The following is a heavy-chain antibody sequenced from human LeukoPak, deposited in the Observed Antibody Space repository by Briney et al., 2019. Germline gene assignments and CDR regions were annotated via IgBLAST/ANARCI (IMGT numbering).Heavy chain of an antibody. CDR1: GGSISRSSYH. Sequence: PSETLSLTCTVSGGSISRSSYHWGWIRQPPGKGLEWIGSIYYSGSTYYNPSLNSRVTMSVDTSKNQFSLKLYSVTAADTAVYYCARLGFYDLSTTYYYHAMDVWGQGITVTVSS. D-gene: IGHD3-9*01. V-gene: IGHV4-39*01. CDR3: ARLGFYDLSTTYYYHAMDV. CDR2: IYYSGST. J-gene: IGHJ6*02.